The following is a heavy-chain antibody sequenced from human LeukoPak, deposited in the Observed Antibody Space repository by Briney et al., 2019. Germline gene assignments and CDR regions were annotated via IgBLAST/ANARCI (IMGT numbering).Heavy chain of an antibody. D-gene: IGHD2-15*01. CDR3: ARAYCSGGSCYFLDY. Sequence: GGSLRLSCAASGFTFSSYGMHWVRQAPGKGLEWVAVIWYDGSNKYYADSVKGRFPISRDNSKNTLYLQMNSLRAEDTAVYYCARAYCSGGSCYFLDYWGQGTLVTVSS. J-gene: IGHJ4*02. CDR2: IWYDGSNK. V-gene: IGHV3-33*01. CDR1: GFTFSSYG.